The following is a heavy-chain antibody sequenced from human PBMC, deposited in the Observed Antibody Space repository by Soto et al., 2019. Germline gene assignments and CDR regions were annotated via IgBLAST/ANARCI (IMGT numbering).Heavy chain of an antibody. CDR3: ARGSKDSYPGSRIFDF. V-gene: IGHV3-23*01. Sequence: EVQLLESGGGLVQPGGSLRLSCAASGFTFSTYAMSWVRQAPGKGLEWVSAISGSGGSTHYADSVKGRVTISRDYSKKTLYLQMSSLRADDSAVYFCARGSKDSYPGSRIFDFWGRGTLVTVSS. CDR1: GFTFSTYA. CDR2: ISGSGGST. D-gene: IGHD3-10*01. J-gene: IGHJ4*02.